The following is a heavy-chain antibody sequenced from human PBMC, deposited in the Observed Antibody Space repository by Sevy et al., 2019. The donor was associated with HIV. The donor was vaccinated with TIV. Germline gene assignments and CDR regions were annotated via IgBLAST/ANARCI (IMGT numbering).Heavy chain of an antibody. CDR3: AREGCTKPHDY. J-gene: IGHJ4*02. CDR1: GFTFSKYS. Sequence: GGSLRLSCAASGFTFSKYSMSWVRQPPGKGLEWVSTLSFGCGQINYADSVKGRFTISRDNSKSSVYLQMNNLRPEDTAVYYCAREGCTKPHDYWGQRILVTASS. V-gene: IGHV3-23*01. CDR2: LSFGCGQI. D-gene: IGHD2-8*01.